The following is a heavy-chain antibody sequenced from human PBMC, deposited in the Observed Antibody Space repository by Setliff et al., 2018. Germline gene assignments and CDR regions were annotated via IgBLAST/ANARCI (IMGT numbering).Heavy chain of an antibody. Sequence: PGGSLRLSCAASGFSFSYYYMSWVRQAPGKGLEWLSKISGDGITIYYADSVRGRFTISRDNAKDSLYLQMNSLKTEDTAVYYCATPALYSTGWFGYHGMDVWGQGTTVTVSS. CDR2: ISGDGITI. CDR1: GFSFSYYY. D-gene: IGHD6-19*01. CDR3: ATPALYSTGWFGYHGMDV. V-gene: IGHV3-11*01. J-gene: IGHJ6*02.